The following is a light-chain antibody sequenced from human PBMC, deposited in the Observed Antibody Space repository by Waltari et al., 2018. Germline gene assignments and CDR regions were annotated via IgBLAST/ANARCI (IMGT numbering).Light chain of an antibody. CDR1: RDINNF. Sequence: DIQMTQSPSSLSASVGDRVTISCQASRDINNFLNWYQQKPGKAPTLLIYDASNLEIGVPSRFSGRGSGTHFTLTITNVQPEDVAKYYCQLYDDFPPYTFGQGTKLDIK. V-gene: IGKV1-33*01. J-gene: IGKJ2*01. CDR2: DAS. CDR3: QLYDDFPPYT.